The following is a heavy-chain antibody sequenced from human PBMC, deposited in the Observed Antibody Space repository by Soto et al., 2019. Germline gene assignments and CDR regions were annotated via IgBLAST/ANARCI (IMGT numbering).Heavy chain of an antibody. CDR3: ASVSTIFGVVIYFDY. CDR1: GGSISSSSYY. CDR2: IYYSGST. J-gene: IGHJ4*02. V-gene: IGHV4-39*01. D-gene: IGHD3-3*01. Sequence: SETLSLTCTVSGGSISSSSYYWGWIRQPPGKGLEWIGSIYYSGSTYYNPSLKSRVTISVDTSKNQFSLKLSSVTAADTAVYYCASVSTIFGVVIYFDYWGQGTLVTVSS.